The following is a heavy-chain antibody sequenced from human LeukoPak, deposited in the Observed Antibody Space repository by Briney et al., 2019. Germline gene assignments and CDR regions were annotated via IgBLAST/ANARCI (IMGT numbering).Heavy chain of an antibody. V-gene: IGHV3-30*09. D-gene: IGHD3-22*01. CDR2: LSPEQTNM. CDR1: GFILSNYP. Sequence: PGGSLRLSCVASGFILSNYPMHGVRQAPDKRLEWLGFLSPEQTNMYADSVKGRFAISRDNSKNTMYIQMNDLRPEDTAMFYCAKEGGSSGHAGYFDNWGQGTLVTVSS. CDR3: AKEGGSSGHAGYFDN. J-gene: IGHJ4*02.